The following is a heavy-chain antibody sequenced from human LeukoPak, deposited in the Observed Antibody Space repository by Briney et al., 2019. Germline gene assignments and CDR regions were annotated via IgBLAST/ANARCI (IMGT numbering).Heavy chain of an antibody. CDR3: ARGYTSGNYYAFDY. CDR2: IYSGGST. J-gene: IGHJ4*02. V-gene: IGHV3-53*01. D-gene: IGHD3-22*01. Sequence: GGSLRLSCAASGFTVSSNYMNWVRHAPGKGLEWVSVIYSGGSTYYSDSVKGRFTFSRDNSKNTLYLQMNSLRAEDTAVYYCARGYTSGNYYAFDYWGQGTLVTVSS. CDR1: GFTVSSNY.